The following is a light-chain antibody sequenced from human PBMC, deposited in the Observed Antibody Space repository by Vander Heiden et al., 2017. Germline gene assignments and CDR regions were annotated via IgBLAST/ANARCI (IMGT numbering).Light chain of an antibody. CDR3: QSADSSGSYRGV. V-gene: IGLV3-25*03. CDR1: ALTKQY. J-gene: IGLJ3*02. CDR2: EDN. Sequence: YELTQPPSVSVSPGQTARITCSGDALTKQYTYWYQQKTGQAPVLVIYEDNERPSGIPERFSGSSSGTTVTLTITGVQAEDEADYYCQSADSSGSYRGVFGGGTKQSVL.